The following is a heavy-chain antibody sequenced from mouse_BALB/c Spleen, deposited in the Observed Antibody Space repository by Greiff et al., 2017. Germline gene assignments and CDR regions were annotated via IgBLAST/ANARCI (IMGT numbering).Heavy chain of an antibody. CDR2: ISTYSGNT. CDR1: GYTFTDYA. Sequence: QVQLKESGPELVRPGVSVKISCKGSGYTFTDYAMHWVKQSHAKSLEWIGVISTYSGNTNYNQKFKGKATMTVDKSSSTAYMELARLTSEDSAIYYCARMGEVRPGRDWYFDVWGAGTTVTVSS. D-gene: IGHD2-14*01. CDR3: ARMGEVRPGRDWYFDV. J-gene: IGHJ1*01. V-gene: IGHV1-67*01.